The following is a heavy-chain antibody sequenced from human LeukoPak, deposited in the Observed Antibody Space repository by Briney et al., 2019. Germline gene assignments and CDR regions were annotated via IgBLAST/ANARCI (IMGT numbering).Heavy chain of an antibody. V-gene: IGHV3-15*01. CDR3: TTDAGYTSRWYNY. J-gene: IGHJ4*02. CDR2: IKSKVDGGTI. CDR1: GFTFNDAY. Sequence: PGGSLRLSCAASGFTFNDAYMCWVRQAPGKGLEWVGRIKSKVDGGTIDYGAPVKGRFTISRDDSGNTLYLQMNSLKIEDTAVYYCTTDAGYTSRWYNYWGQGTLVTVSS. D-gene: IGHD6-13*01.